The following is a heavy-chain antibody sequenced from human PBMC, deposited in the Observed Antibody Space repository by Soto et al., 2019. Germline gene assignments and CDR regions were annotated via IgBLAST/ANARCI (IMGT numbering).Heavy chain of an antibody. Sequence: QVQLVESGGGVVQPGRSLRLSCAASGFTFSSYGMHWVRQAPGKGLEWVAVIWYDGSNKYYADSVKGRFTISRENSKNTLYLQMNCLRAEDTAVYYCARWGIAAGDYWGQGTLVTVSS. CDR2: IWYDGSNK. D-gene: IGHD6-13*01. CDR1: GFTFSSYG. CDR3: ARWGIAAGDY. J-gene: IGHJ4*02. V-gene: IGHV3-33*01.